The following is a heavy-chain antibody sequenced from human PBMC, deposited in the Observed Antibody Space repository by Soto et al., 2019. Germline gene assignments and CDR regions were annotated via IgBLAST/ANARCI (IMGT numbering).Heavy chain of an antibody. CDR1: GFTFSSYA. J-gene: IGHJ6*02. V-gene: IGHV3-23*01. Sequence: PGGSLRLSCAASGFTFSSYAMSWVRQAPGKGLEWVSAISGSGGSTYYADSVKGRFTISRDNSKNTLYLQMNSLRAEDTAVYYCARAPRWHYGMDVWGQGTTVTVSS. CDR2: ISGSGGST. CDR3: ARAPRWHYGMDV.